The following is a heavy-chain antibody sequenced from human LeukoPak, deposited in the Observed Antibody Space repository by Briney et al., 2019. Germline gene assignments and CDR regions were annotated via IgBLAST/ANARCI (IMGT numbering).Heavy chain of an antibody. Sequence: PSETLSLTCSVSGGSVSSYYWSWIRQPPGKGVEWIGYVYYTGSTNYNPSLKSRVTMFEDKSKNQFSLRLYSVTVADTAVYYCARHYTVGSCLDYWGQGTLVTVSS. CDR1: GGSVSSYY. CDR2: VYYTGST. D-gene: IGHD2-15*01. CDR3: ARHYTVGSCLDY. J-gene: IGHJ4*02. V-gene: IGHV4-59*08.